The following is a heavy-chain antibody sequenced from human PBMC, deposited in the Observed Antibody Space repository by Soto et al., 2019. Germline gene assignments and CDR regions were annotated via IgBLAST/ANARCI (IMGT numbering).Heavy chain of an antibody. CDR1: GFTFTSSA. V-gene: IGHV1-58*01. Sequence: GASVKVSCKASGFTFTSSAVQWVRQARGQRLEWIGWIVVGSGNTNYAQKFQERVTITRDMSTSTAYMELSSLRSEDTAVYYCAAHTARDGYNMAFDYWGQGTLVTVSS. CDR3: AAHTARDGYNMAFDY. CDR2: IVVGSGNT. J-gene: IGHJ4*02. D-gene: IGHD5-12*01.